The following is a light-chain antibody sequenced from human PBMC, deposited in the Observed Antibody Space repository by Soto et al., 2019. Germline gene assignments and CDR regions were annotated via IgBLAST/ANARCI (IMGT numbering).Light chain of an antibody. CDR3: SSYTTSNTRQIV. CDR2: DVS. J-gene: IGLJ1*01. Sequence: QSVLTQPASVSGSREQSITISCPVTRNDVGGYNYVSWYQHHPGKAPKLLIYDVSNRPSGVSNRFSGSKSDNTASLTISGLQPEDEADYYCSSYTTSNTRQIVFGTGTKVTVL. V-gene: IGLV2-14*03. CDR1: RNDVGGYNY.